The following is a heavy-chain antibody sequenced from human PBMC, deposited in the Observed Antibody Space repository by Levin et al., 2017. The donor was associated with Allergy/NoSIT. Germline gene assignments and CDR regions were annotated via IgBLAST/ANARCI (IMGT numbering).Heavy chain of an antibody. D-gene: IGHD3/OR15-3a*01. CDR3: ARGSRWTDSSDADMDV. Sequence: ASVKVSCKGSGYSFTANYIHWVRQAPGQGLEWLGWINPKSGGISYVEKFQGRVTMTRDTSINTAYMELTSLRSDDTAVYYCARGSRWTDSSDADMDVWGQGTTVTVSS. J-gene: IGHJ6*02. V-gene: IGHV1-2*02. CDR2: INPKSGGI. CDR1: GYSFTANY.